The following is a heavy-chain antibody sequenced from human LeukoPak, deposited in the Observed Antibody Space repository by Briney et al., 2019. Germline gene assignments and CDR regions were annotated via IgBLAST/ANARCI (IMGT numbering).Heavy chain of an antibody. CDR3: ARVPPTVTND. CDR2: IKQDGSEK. D-gene: IGHD4-17*01. V-gene: IGHV3-7*01. J-gene: IGHJ4*02. CDR1: GFTFSSYA. Sequence: PGGSLRLSCAASGFTFSSYAMHWVRPAPGKGLWWVANIKQDGSEKYYVDSVKGRFTISRDNAKNSLYLQMTSLTAEDTAVYYCARVPPTVTNDWGQGTLVTVSS.